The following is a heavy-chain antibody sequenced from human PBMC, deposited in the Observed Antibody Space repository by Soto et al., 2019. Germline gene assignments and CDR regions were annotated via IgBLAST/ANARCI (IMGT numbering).Heavy chain of an antibody. CDR2: ISGSGGST. CDR1: GFTFSSYA. CDR3: AKGGIGSSGYFNYYFYYGMDV. D-gene: IGHD3-22*01. V-gene: IGHV3-23*01. J-gene: IGHJ6*02. Sequence: GGSLRLSCAASGFTFSSYAMSWVRQAPGKGLEWVSAISGSGGSTYYADSVKGRFTISRDNSKNTLYLQMNSLRAEDTAVYYCAKGGIGSSGYFNYYFYYGMDVWGQGTTVTVSS.